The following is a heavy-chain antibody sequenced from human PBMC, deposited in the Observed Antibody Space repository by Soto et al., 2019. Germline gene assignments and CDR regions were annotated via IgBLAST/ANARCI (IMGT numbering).Heavy chain of an antibody. J-gene: IGHJ4*02. CDR1: GGSFSGYY. CDR2: INHSGST. CDR3: ARELSMITFGGVIVRRGPFDY. V-gene: IGHV4-34*01. D-gene: IGHD3-16*02. Sequence: SETLSLTCAVYGGSFSGYYWSWIRQPPGKGLEWIGEINHSGSTNYNPSLKSRVTISVDTSKNQFSLKLSSVTAADTAVYYCARELSMITFGGVIVRRGPFDYWGQGTLVTVSS.